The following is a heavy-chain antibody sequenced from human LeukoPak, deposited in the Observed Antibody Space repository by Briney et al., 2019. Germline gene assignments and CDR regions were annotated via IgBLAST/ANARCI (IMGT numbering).Heavy chain of an antibody. Sequence: GGSLRLSCAASGFTFSSYWMNWVRQAPGKGLEWVASINQDGSEKYYLDSVKGRFTISRGNAKNSLYLQMNSLRAEDTAVYYCARDPYSGSYGNYYYYLMDVWGKGTTVTISS. CDR2: INQDGSEK. D-gene: IGHD1-26*01. J-gene: IGHJ6*03. V-gene: IGHV3-7*01. CDR3: ARDPYSGSYGNYYYYLMDV. CDR1: GFTFSSYW.